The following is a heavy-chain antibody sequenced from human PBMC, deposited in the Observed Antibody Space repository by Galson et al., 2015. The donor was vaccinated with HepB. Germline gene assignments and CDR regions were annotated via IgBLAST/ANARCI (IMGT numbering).Heavy chain of an antibody. D-gene: IGHD2-2*01. CDR1: GFTFSSYA. CDR2: ISYDGSNK. CDR3: ARAVYCSSTSCYFGYMDV. V-gene: IGHV3-30-3*01. Sequence: SLRLSCAASGFTFSSYAMHWVRQAPGKGLEWVAVISYDGSNKYYADSVKGRFTISRDNSKNTLYLQMNSLRAEYTAVYYCARAVYCSSTSCYFGYMDVWGKGTTVTVSS. J-gene: IGHJ6*03.